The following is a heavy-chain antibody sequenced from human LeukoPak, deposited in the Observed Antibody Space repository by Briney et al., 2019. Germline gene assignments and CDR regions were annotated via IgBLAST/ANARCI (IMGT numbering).Heavy chain of an antibody. D-gene: IGHD2-15*01. CDR3: ARDLGSSLDY. CDR2: ISYDGSNK. V-gene: IGHV3-30-3*01. CDR1: GFTFSTYA. Sequence: PGRSLRLSCAASGFTFSTYAMHWVRQAPGKGREWVAVISYDGSNKYYADSVKGRFTISRDNSKNTLFLQMNSLRAEDTAVYYCARDLGSSLDYWGQGTLVTVSS. J-gene: IGHJ4*02.